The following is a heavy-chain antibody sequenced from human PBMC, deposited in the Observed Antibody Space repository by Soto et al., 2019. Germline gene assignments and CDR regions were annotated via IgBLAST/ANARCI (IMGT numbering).Heavy chain of an antibody. V-gene: IGHV3-21*01. D-gene: IGHD3-10*01. CDR2: ISSRSSYI. CDR3: ARDRLSGSYYRGWPYYFDY. Sequence: EVQLVESGGGLVKPGGSLRLSCAASGFTFSSYSMNWVRQAPGKGLEWVSSISSRSSYIYYADSVKGRFTISRDNAKNSLYLQMNSLRAEDTAVYYCARDRLSGSYYRGWPYYFDYWGQGTLVTVSS. J-gene: IGHJ4*02. CDR1: GFTFSSYS.